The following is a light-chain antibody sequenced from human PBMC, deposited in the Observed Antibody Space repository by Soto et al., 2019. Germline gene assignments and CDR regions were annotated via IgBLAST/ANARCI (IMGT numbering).Light chain of an antibody. CDR3: QQYNSYSRN. CDR2: KAS. Sequence: DIHMTQSPTTLSASVGDRVTITCRASQSISSWLAWYQQKPGKAPKLLIYKASSLESGVPSRFSGSGSGTEFTLTISSLQPGDFATYYCQQYNSYSRNFGQGTKLEIK. V-gene: IGKV1-5*03. CDR1: QSISSW. J-gene: IGKJ2*01.